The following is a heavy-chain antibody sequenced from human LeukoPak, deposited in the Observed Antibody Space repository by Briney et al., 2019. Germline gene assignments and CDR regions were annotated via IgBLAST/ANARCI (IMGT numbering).Heavy chain of an antibody. J-gene: IGHJ6*02. CDR2: INHIGST. D-gene: IGHD3-3*01. Sequence: SETLSLTCAVYGGSFSGYYWSWIRQPPAKGLEWIGEINHIGSTNYNPSLKSRVTISVDTSKNQFSLKLSSVTAADTAVYYCARLPLRILESYYYGMDVWGQGTTVTVSS. V-gene: IGHV4-34*01. CDR1: GGSFSGYY. CDR3: ARLPLRILESYYYGMDV.